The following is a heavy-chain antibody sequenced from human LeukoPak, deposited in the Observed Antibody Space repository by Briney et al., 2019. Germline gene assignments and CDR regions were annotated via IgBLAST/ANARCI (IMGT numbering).Heavy chain of an antibody. CDR3: AKPRYSGSYYFDY. V-gene: IGHV3-30*02. D-gene: IGHD1-26*01. CDR2: IRFDGSNK. J-gene: IGHJ4*02. CDR1: GFTFSSYG. Sequence: GSLRLSCAASGFTFSSYGMHWVRQAPGKGLEWVTFIRFDGSNKYYADSVKGRFTISRDSSKNTLYLQINNLRAEDTAVYYCAKPRYSGSYYFDYWGQGTLVTVSS.